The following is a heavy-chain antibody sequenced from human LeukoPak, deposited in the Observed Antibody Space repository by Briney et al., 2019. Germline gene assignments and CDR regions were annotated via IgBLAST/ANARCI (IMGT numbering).Heavy chain of an antibody. Sequence: PSETLSLTCTVSGGSLSGFYWSWIRQPPGAGLEWIGYVYYSGSTTYNPSLKSRVTISVDTSKNQFSLRLGSVTAADTAVYYCAIDSTTMDARWFDPWGQGILVTVSS. CDR3: AIDSTTMDARWFDP. J-gene: IGHJ5*02. CDR2: VYYSGST. V-gene: IGHV4-59*01. D-gene: IGHD1-1*01. CDR1: GGSLSGFY.